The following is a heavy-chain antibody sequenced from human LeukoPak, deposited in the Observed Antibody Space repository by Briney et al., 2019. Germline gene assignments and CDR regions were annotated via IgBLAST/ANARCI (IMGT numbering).Heavy chain of an antibody. CDR1: GGSISSSSYY. CDR3: ARANPQQQLAFDY. V-gene: IGHV4-39*07. J-gene: IGHJ4*02. CDR2: IYYSGST. Sequence: SETLSLTCTVSGGSISSSSYYWGWIRQPPGKGLEWIGSIYYSGSTYYNPPLKGRVTISVDTSKNQFSLKLSSVTAADTAVYYCARANPQQQLAFDYWGQGTLVTVSS. D-gene: IGHD6-13*01.